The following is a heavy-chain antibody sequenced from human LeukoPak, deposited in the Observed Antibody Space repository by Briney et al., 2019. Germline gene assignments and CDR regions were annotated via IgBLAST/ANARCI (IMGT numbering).Heavy chain of an antibody. CDR3: ARDMRLLTTKSGYSSSWWYFDY. CDR2: INTNTGNP. J-gene: IGHJ4*02. CDR1: GYTFTSYA. Sequence: ASVKVSCKASGYTFTSYAMNWVRQAPGQGLEWMGWINTNTGNPTYAQGFTGRFVFSLDTSVSTAYLQISSLKAEDTAVYYCARDMRLLTTKSGYSSSWWYFDYWGQGTLVTVSS. V-gene: IGHV7-4-1*02. D-gene: IGHD6-13*01.